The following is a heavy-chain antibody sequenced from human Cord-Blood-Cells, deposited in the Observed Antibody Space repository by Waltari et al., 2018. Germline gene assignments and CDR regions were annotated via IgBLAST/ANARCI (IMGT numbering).Heavy chain of an antibody. Sequence: QVQPQQWGAGLLKPSEHLSLTSAVETGSFSGSYWSWTRQHPGKGLEWIGEINPSGSTNYNPSLKSRVAISVDTSKNQFSLKLSSVTAADTAVYYCARGWTAMDDAFDIWGQGTMVTVSS. CDR3: ARGWTAMDDAFDI. V-gene: IGHV4-34*01. CDR2: INPSGST. J-gene: IGHJ3*02. D-gene: IGHD5-18*01. CDR1: TGSFSGSY.